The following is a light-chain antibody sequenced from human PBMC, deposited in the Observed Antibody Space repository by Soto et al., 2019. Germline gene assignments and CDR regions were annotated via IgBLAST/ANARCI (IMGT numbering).Light chain of an antibody. CDR2: GAS. V-gene: IGKV3-20*01. Sequence: EIVLTQSPGTLSLSPGERATLSCRASQSVSSSYLAWYQQKPGQAPRLLIYGASSRATGIPDRFSGSGSGTDFTHTISRLDPEDFAVYFCHQYGTLYTFGQGTKLEIK. J-gene: IGKJ2*01. CDR3: HQYGTLYT. CDR1: QSVSSSY.